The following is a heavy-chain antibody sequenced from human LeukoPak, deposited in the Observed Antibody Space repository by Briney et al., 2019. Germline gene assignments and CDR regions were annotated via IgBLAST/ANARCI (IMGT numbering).Heavy chain of an antibody. CDR3: TRSTGWYNYFDY. J-gene: IGHJ4*02. V-gene: IGHV3-9*03. D-gene: IGHD6-19*01. CDR1: GFTFDDYA. CDR2: ISWNSGSI. Sequence: PGRSLRLSCAASGFTFDDYAMHWVRQAPGKGLEWVSGISWNSGSIDYADSVKGRFTISRDNAKNSLYLQMNSLRAEDMALYYCTRSTGWYNYFDYWGQGALVTVSS.